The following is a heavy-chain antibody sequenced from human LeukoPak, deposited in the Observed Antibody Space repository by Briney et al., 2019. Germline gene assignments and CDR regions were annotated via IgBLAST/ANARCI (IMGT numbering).Heavy chain of an antibody. CDR1: GGSISSYY. D-gene: IGHD6-6*01. CDR2: IYYSGST. CDR3: ARRERPSSSGWFDP. Sequence: SETLSLTCTVSGGSISSYYWSWIRQHPGKGLEWIGYIYYSGSTYYNPSLKSRVTVSVDTSKNQFSLKLSSVTAADTAVYYCARRERPSSSGWFDPWGQGTLVTVSS. J-gene: IGHJ5*02. V-gene: IGHV4-59*06.